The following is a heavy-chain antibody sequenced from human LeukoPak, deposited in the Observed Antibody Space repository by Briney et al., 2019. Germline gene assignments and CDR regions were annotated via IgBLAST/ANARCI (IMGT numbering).Heavy chain of an antibody. CDR2: IRSKAYGGTT. V-gene: IGHV3-49*04. D-gene: IGHD2-15*01. Sequence: PGRSLRLSCTASGFTFGDYAMSWVRHAPGKGLEWVGFIRSKAYGGTTEYAASVKGRFTISRDDSKSIAYLKMNSLKTEDTAVYYCTRLYCSGGSCYFDELPADYWGQGTLVTVSS. J-gene: IGHJ4*02. CDR1: GFTFGDYA. CDR3: TRLYCSGGSCYFDELPADY.